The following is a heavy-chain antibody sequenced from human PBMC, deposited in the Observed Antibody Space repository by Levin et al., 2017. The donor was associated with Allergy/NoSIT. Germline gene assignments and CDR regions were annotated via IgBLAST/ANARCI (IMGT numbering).Heavy chain of an antibody. V-gene: IGHV1-18*01. CDR3: AREEGYYYDSSGYGPFDY. D-gene: IGHD3-22*01. J-gene: IGHJ4*02. CDR2: ISAYNGNT. Sequence: GASVKVSCKASGYTFTSYGISWVRQAPGQGLEWMGWISAYNGNTNYAQKLQGRVTMTTDTSTSTAYMELRSLRSDDTAVYYCAREEGYYYDSSGYGPFDYWDQGTLVTVSS. CDR1: GYTFTSYG.